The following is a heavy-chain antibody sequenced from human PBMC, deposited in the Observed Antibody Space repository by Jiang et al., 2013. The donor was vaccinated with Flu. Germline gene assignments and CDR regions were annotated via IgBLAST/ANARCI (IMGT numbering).Heavy chain of an antibody. J-gene: IGHJ3*01. D-gene: IGHD4/OR15-4a*01. Sequence: TCTVSGASITSGDYYWAWIRQSPGKGLECIGYIYYSGPTTPNPSLKSRLNLSVDTSTNHFSLKLSSVTAADTAEYFCAAATSVTMWAFDFGARGQWSPSLQ. CDR1: GASITSGDYY. CDR2: IYYSGPT. V-gene: IGHV4-30-4*01. CDR3: AAATSVTMWAFD.